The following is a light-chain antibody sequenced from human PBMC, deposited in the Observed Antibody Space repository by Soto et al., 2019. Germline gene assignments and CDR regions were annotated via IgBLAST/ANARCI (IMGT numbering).Light chain of an antibody. J-gene: IGLJ2*01. Sequence: QSVLTQPPSVSGAPGQRVTISCTGSSSNIGAGYDVHWYQQLPGTAPKLLFYGNSNRPSGVPDRFSGSRSGTSASLAITGLQAEDEADYYCQSYDSSLSVHVVFGGGTKLTVL. CDR2: GNS. V-gene: IGLV1-40*01. CDR1: SSNIGAGYD. CDR3: QSYDSSLSVHVV.